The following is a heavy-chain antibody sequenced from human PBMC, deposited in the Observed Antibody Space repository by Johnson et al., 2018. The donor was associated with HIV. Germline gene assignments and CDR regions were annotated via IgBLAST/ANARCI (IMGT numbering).Heavy chain of an antibody. D-gene: IGHD2-2*01. V-gene: IGHV3-30-3*01. J-gene: IGHJ3*02. CDR2: ISYDGNNK. CDR3: AKGVVPAAADAFDI. CDR1: GFTFSSYA. Sequence: VQLVESGGGVVQPGRSLRLSCVASGFTFSSYAMHWVRQAPGKGLEWGTVISYDGNNKYYVESVKGRFTISRDNSKNTLYLQMNSLRAEDTAVYYCAKGVVPAAADAFDIWGQGTMVTVSS.